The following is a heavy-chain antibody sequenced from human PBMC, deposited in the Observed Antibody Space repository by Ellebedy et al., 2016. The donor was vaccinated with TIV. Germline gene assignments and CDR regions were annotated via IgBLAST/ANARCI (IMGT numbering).Heavy chain of an antibody. Sequence: GSLRLXXTVSGGSISSYYWSWIRQPPGKGLEWVGYIYYSGSTNYNPSLKSRVTISVDTSKNQFSLKLSSVTAADTAVYYCARDPYYYDSSGYYYYGMDVWGQGTTVTVSS. CDR2: IYYSGST. D-gene: IGHD3-22*01. V-gene: IGHV4-59*01. CDR1: GGSISSYY. J-gene: IGHJ6*02. CDR3: ARDPYYYDSSGYYYYGMDV.